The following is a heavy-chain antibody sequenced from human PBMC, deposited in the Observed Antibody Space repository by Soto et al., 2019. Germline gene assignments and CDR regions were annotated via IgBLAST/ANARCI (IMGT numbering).Heavy chain of an antibody. Sequence: SETLSLTCTVSGGSVSSGSYYWSWIRQPPGKGLEWIGYIYYSGSTNYNPSLKSRVTISVDTSKNQFSLKLSSVTAADTAVYYCARSRPSYCGGDCYSAFDIWGQGTMVTVSS. CDR1: GGSVSSGSYY. D-gene: IGHD2-21*02. V-gene: IGHV4-61*01. CDR2: IYYSGST. J-gene: IGHJ3*02. CDR3: ARSRPSYCGGDCYSAFDI.